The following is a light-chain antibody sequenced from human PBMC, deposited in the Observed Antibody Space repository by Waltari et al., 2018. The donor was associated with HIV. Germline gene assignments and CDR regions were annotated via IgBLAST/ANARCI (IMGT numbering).Light chain of an antibody. V-gene: IGLV1-40*01. CDR3: QSYDSSLSVWV. CDR1: SSNIGAAYD. J-gene: IGLJ3*02. CDR2: GNS. Sequence: QSVLTQPPSVPGAPGQRVTISCTGSSSNIGAAYDVPWYQQLPGTAPKLLIYGNSNRPSGVPDRFSGSKSGTSASLAITGLQAEDEADYYCQSYDSSLSVWVFGGGTKLTVL.